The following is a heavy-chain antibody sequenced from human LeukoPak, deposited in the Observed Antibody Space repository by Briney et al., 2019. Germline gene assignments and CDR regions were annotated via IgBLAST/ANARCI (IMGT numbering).Heavy chain of an antibody. CDR2: ISGSGGST. Sequence: GSLRLSCTASGFTFSSYTMSWVRPAPGKGLEWVSSISGSGGSTYYTDSVKGRLTISRDNSKNTLYLQMNSLRAEDTAVYYCAKYPRWPQTSIDYWGQGTLVTVSS. CDR3: AKYPRWPQTSIDY. CDR1: GFTFSSYT. D-gene: IGHD5-24*01. V-gene: IGHV3-23*01. J-gene: IGHJ4*02.